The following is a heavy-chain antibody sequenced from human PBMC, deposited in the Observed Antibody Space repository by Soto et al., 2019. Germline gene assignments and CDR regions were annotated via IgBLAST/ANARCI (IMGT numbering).Heavy chain of an antibody. V-gene: IGHV3-23*01. D-gene: IGHD6-13*01. CDR1: GFTFSSYA. Sequence: GGSLRLSCAASGFTFSSYAMSWVRQAPGKGLEWVSAISGSGGSTYYADSVKGRFTSSRDNSKNTLYLQMNSLRAEDTAVYYCAKSGFEAAGKKYYFDYWGQGTLVTVSS. CDR2: ISGSGGST. CDR3: AKSGFEAAGKKYYFDY. J-gene: IGHJ4*02.